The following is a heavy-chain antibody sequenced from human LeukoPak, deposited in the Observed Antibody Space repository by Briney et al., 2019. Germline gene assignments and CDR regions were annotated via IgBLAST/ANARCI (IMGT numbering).Heavy chain of an antibody. D-gene: IGHD6-13*01. CDR1: GFTFSDYY. J-gene: IGHJ6*03. CDR3: ARVSSSWPTLTNYYYYYMDV. CDR2: ISSSGSTI. V-gene: IGHV3-11*01. Sequence: GGSLILSWAASGFTFSDYYMSWIRQAPGNWLESVSYISSSGSTIYYADSVKGRFNISRDNAKNSLYLQMNSLRDEDTGVYYCARVSSSWPTLTNYYYYYMDVWGKGTTVTVSS.